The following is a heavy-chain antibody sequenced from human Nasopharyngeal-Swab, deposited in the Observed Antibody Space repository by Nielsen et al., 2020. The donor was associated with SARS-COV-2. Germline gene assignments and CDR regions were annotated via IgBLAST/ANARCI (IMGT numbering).Heavy chain of an antibody. CDR1: GFTVSSNY. CDR3: ASSIVVVVAALDAFDI. CDR2: IYSGGST. J-gene: IGHJ3*02. V-gene: IGHV3-66*01. Sequence: GESLQISCAASGFTVSSNYMSWVRQAPGKGLEWVSVIYSGGSTYYADSVKGRFTIPRDNSKNTLYLQMNSLRAEDTAVYYCASSIVVVVAALDAFDIWGQGTMVTVSS. D-gene: IGHD2-15*01.